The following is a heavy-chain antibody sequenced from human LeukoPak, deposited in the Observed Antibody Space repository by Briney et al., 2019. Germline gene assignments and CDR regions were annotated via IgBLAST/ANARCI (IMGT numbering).Heavy chain of an antibody. CDR2: IKQDGSAK. D-gene: IGHD1-1*01. CDR3: AGCAGNSCYFDY. V-gene: IGHV3-7*01. Sequence: GGSLRLSCAASGFSFISYWMSWVRQAPGKGLEWVANIKQDGSAKNYVDSVKGRFTISRDNAKISLYLQLNSLRAEDTAVYYCAGCAGNSCYFDYWGQEPWSSSPQ. J-gene: IGHJ4*01. CDR1: GFSFISYW.